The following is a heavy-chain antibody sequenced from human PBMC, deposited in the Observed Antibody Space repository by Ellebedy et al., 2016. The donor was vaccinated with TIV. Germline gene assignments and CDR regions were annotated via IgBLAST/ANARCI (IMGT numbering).Heavy chain of an antibody. V-gene: IGHV3-48*04. D-gene: IGHD7-27*01. J-gene: IGHJ3*02. Sequence: GESLKISCAASGFTFSPYSMNWVRQAPGKGLEWVSYISGSSLTKFYADSVKGRFTISRDNAESSLYLQMNSLTVEDPAVYYCARDMAWGNERMNDAFDIWGQGTMVTVSS. CDR2: ISGSSLTK. CDR1: GFTFSPYS. CDR3: ARDMAWGNERMNDAFDI.